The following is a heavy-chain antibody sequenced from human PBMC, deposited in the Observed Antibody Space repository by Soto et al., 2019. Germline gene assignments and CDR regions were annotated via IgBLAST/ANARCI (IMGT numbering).Heavy chain of an antibody. J-gene: IGHJ4*02. CDR1: GYTFTSYV. CDR3: ARATIVGATMVGPTFGFDY. V-gene: IGHV1-18*01. Sequence: QVQLVQSGAEVKKPGASVKVSCKASGYTFTSYVISWVRQAPGQGLEWMGWISAYNGNTNYAQKLQGRVTMTTDTATSTAYMELRSLRSDATAVYYCARATIVGATMVGPTFGFDYWGQGTLVTVSS. CDR2: ISAYNGNT. D-gene: IGHD1-26*01.